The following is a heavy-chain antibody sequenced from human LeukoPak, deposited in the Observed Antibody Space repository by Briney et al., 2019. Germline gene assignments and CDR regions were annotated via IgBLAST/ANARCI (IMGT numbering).Heavy chain of an antibody. Sequence: GGSLRLSCAASGFTFSRYSMNWVRQAPGKGLEWVSSISSSSSYIYYADSVKGRFTISRDNAKNSLYLQMNSLRAEDTAVYYCARDRGQQSFDYWGQGTLVTVSS. J-gene: IGHJ4*02. D-gene: IGHD6-13*01. V-gene: IGHV3-21*01. CDR2: ISSSSSYI. CDR1: GFTFSRYS. CDR3: ARDRGQQSFDY.